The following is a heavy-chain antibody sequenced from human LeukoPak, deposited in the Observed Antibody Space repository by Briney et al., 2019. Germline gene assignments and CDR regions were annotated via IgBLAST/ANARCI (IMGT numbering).Heavy chain of an antibody. CDR2: IDWDDAK. Sequence: SGPALVKPTRPLTLTCTCSGFSLSTSGMYVSWIRQPPGKALEWLARIDWDDAKYYSTSLKTRLTISKDTSKNQVVLTMTNMDPVDTATYYCARENNYGYDYWGQGTLVTVSS. CDR1: GFSLSTSGMY. J-gene: IGHJ4*02. CDR3: ARENNYGYDY. V-gene: IGHV2-70*11. D-gene: IGHD5-18*01.